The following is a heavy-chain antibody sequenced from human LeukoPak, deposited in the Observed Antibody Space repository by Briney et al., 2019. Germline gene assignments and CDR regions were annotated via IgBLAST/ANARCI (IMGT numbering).Heavy chain of an antibody. Sequence: ASVKVSCKVSGYTLTELSMHWVRQAPGKGLEWMGGFDPEDGETIYAQKFQGRVTMTRNTSISTAYMELSSLRSEDTAVYYCARGGRSPYYFDYWGQGTLVTVS. J-gene: IGHJ4*02. CDR1: GYTLTELS. CDR3: ARGGRSPYYFDY. V-gene: IGHV1-24*01. CDR2: FDPEDGET. D-gene: IGHD1-26*01.